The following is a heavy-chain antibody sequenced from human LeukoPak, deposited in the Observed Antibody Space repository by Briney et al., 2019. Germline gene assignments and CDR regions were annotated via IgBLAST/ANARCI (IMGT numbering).Heavy chain of an antibody. CDR2: VIPIFGTA. Sequence: SVKVSCKASGGTFSSYAISWVRQAPGQGLEWMGGVIPIFGTANYAQKFQGRVTMTRDTSTSTVYMELSSLRSEDTAVYYCARVSGGAVAERWGQGTLVTVSS. V-gene: IGHV1-69*05. J-gene: IGHJ4*02. CDR1: GGTFSSYA. D-gene: IGHD6-19*01. CDR3: ARVSGGAVAER.